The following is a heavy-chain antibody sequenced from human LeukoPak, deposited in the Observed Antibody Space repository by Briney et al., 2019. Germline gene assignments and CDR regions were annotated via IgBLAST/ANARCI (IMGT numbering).Heavy chain of an antibody. J-gene: IGHJ4*02. CDR3: ARLGYSYGNRKGNFDY. D-gene: IGHD5-18*01. V-gene: IGHV4-38-2*01. CDR1: GYSISSGYY. CDR2: IYHSGST. Sequence: PSETLSLTCAVSGYSISSGYYWGWIRQPPGKGLEWIGSIYHSGSTYYNPSLKSRVTISVDTSKNQFSLKLSSVTAADTAVYYCARLGYSYGNRKGNFDYWGQGTLVTVSS.